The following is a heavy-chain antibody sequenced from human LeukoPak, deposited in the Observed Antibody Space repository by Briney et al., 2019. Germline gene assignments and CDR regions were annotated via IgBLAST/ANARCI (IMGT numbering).Heavy chain of an antibody. D-gene: IGHD2-2*01. V-gene: IGHV1-18*01. Sequence: RASVKVSCKASGYTFTGYGISWVRQAPGQGLEWMGWISAYNGNTNYAQKLQGRVTMTTDTSTSTAYTELRSLRSDDTAVYYCARAVVPAAIGYYYYYMDVWGKGTTVTVSS. CDR3: ARAVVPAAIGYYYYYMDV. CDR1: GYTFTGYG. CDR2: ISAYNGNT. J-gene: IGHJ6*03.